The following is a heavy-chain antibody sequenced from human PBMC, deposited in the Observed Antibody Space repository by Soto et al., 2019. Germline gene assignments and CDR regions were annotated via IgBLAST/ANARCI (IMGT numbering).Heavy chain of an antibody. J-gene: IGHJ5*02. CDR1: GGTFSSYA. CDR2: IIPIFGTA. CDR3: ARWCCGCGCWGLDP. D-gene: IGHD2-21*02. Sequence: QVQLVQSGAEVKKPGSSVKVSCKASGGTFSSYAISWVRQAPGQGLEWMGGIIPIFGTANYAQKFLGRDTISVDESTSTAYMELGSRRSEDTAVYYLARWCCGCGCWGLDPWGQGPLVSVSS. V-gene: IGHV1-69*12.